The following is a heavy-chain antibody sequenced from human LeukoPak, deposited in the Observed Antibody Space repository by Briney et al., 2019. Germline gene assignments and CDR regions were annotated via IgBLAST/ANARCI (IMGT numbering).Heavy chain of an antibody. CDR2: IYSGGST. D-gene: IGHD2-2*01. CDR1: GFTVSSNY. V-gene: IGHV3-53*01. Sequence: GGSLRLSCAASGFTVSSNYMSWVRQAPGKGLEWVSVIYSGGSTYYADSVKGRFTISRDNSKNTLYLQMNSLRAEDTAVYYCAWLSYQLRSDYWGQGTLVTVSS. CDR3: AWLSYQLRSDY. J-gene: IGHJ4*02.